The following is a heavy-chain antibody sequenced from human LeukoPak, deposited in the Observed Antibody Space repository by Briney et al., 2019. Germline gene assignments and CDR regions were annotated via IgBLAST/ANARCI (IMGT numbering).Heavy chain of an antibody. CDR1: GFTFSSYA. D-gene: IGHD6-13*01. J-gene: IGHJ5*02. V-gene: IGHV3-23*01. Sequence: GGSLRLSCAASGFTFSSYAMSWVRQAPGKGLEWVSAISGSGGSTYYADSVKGRFTISRDNSKNTLYLQMNSLRAEDTAVYYCARVGGFSSSLWFDPWGQGTLVTVSS. CDR3: ARVGGFSSSLWFDP. CDR2: ISGSGGST.